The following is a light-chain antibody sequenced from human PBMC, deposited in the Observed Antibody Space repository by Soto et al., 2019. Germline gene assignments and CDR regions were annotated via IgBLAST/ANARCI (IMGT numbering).Light chain of an antibody. CDR2: STS. V-gene: IGKV1-39*01. CDR3: QQSYSIPYT. Sequence: DIPMTQSPSSLSASVGDRVTITCRASQSVSNDLNWYQQKPGKVPNLLIYSTSSLQSGAPSRFSGSGSGTDFTLTISSLQPEDFATYYCQQSYSIPYTFGQGTKLEIK. CDR1: QSVSND. J-gene: IGKJ2*01.